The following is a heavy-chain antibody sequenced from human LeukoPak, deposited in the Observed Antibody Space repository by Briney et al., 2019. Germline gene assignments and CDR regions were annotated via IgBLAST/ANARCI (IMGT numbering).Heavy chain of an antibody. CDR1: GFTFSSYW. Sequence: GGSLRLSCAASGFTFSSYWMRWVRQAPGKGLVWVSRINSDGSSTSYADSVKGRFTISRDNAKNTLYLQMNSLRAEDTAVYYCEGGSYYGFGYWGQGTLVTVSS. J-gene: IGHJ4*02. V-gene: IGHV3-74*01. D-gene: IGHD1-26*01. CDR3: EGGSYYGFGY. CDR2: INSDGSST.